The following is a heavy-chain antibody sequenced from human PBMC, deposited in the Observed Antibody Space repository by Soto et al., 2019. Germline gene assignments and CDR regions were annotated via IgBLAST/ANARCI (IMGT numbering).Heavy chain of an antibody. D-gene: IGHD2-15*01. Sequence: QVQLVQSGAEVKKPGASVKVSCKASGYTFTNFAVHWVRQAPGQRLEWMGWINEGNGYTKYSQKFQGRVTITRDTSASSAYMELSSLRSEDTAVYYCARGLPQYCWGGSCYPSGDAFDIWGQGTMVTVSS. V-gene: IGHV1-3*01. CDR2: INEGNGYT. J-gene: IGHJ3*02. CDR1: GYTFTNFA. CDR3: ARGLPQYCWGGSCYPSGDAFDI.